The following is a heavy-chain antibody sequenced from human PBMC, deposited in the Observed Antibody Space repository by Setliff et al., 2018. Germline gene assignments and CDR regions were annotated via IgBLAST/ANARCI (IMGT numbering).Heavy chain of an antibody. Sequence: SSETLSLTCTVSGGSISSYYWNWIRQPPGKGLEWIGYIHYSGSPNYHPSLKSRVSTSVDTSQNQISLKLSSVTAADTAVYYCAKRDYYDSSGYLLPYMDVWGKGTTVTVSS. V-gene: IGHV4-59*01. CDR1: GGSISSYY. J-gene: IGHJ6*03. CDR2: IHYSGSP. D-gene: IGHD3-22*01. CDR3: AKRDYYDSSGYLLPYMDV.